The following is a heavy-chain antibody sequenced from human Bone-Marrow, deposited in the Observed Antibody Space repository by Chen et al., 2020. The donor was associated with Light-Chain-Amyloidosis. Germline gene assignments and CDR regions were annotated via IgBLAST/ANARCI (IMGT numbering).Heavy chain of an antibody. CDR1: GYTFTGYH. J-gene: IGHJ6*02. CDR2: INPNSDST. D-gene: IGHD2-2*01. Sequence: QVQLVQSGAEVKKPGASVKVSCEASGYTFTGYHMHWVRQAPGQGLEWMGWINPNSDSTIYAQNFQGRVTMTRDTSLSTVYIELSRLRSDDTAVYYCARGLHCSNTNCYLEFYYNAMDVWGQGTTVTVSS. CDR3: ARGLHCSNTNCYLEFYYNAMDV. V-gene: IGHV1-2*02.